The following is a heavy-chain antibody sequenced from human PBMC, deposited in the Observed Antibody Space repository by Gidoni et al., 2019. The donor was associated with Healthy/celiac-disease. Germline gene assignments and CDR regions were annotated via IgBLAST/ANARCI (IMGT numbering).Heavy chain of an antibody. CDR2: IIPILGIA. CDR3: AYGSGSYWPFDY. D-gene: IGHD3-10*01. Sequence: QVQLVQSGAEVKKPGSSVKVSCKASGGTFSSYTISWGRQAPGQGLEWMGRIIPILGIANYAQKFQGRVTITADKSTITADMELSSLRSEDTAVYYCAYGSGSYWPFDYWGQGTLVTVSS. CDR1: GGTFSSYT. J-gene: IGHJ4*02. V-gene: IGHV1-69*02.